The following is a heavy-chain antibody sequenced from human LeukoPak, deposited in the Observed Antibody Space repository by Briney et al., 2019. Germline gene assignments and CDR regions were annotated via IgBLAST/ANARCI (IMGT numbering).Heavy chain of an antibody. Sequence: SETLSLTCTVSGGSISSYYWSWIRQPPGKGLEWIGYIYYSGSTNYNPSLKSRVTISVDTSKNQFSLKLSSVTAADTAVYYCARASQLFPKQKKYNWFDPWGQGTLVTVSS. V-gene: IGHV4-59*01. J-gene: IGHJ5*02. CDR1: GGSISSYY. CDR2: IYYSGST. D-gene: IGHD3-10*01. CDR3: ARASQLFPKQKKYNWFDP.